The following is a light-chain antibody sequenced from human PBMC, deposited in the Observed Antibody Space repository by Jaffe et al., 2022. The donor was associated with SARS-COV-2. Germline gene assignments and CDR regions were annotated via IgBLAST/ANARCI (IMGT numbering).Light chain of an antibody. CDR3: AAWDDSLSAWV. J-gene: IGLJ3*02. CDR1: SSNIGRNS. V-gene: IGLV1-47*01. Sequence: QSVLTQPPSASGTPGQRVTMSCSGSSSNIGRNSVYWYEQVPGTAPKLLIYKNYQRPSGVPDRFSGSKSGTSASLAISGLRSEDEADYYCAAWDDSLSAWVFGGGTKLTVL. CDR2: KNY.